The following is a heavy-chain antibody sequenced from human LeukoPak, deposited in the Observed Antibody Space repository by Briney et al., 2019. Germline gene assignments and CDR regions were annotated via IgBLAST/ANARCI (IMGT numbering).Heavy chain of an antibody. D-gene: IGHD2-2*01. V-gene: IGHV3-30-3*01. CDR1: GFTFSSYA. J-gene: IGHJ4*02. Sequence: PGGSLRLSCAASGFTFSSYAMHWVRQAPGKGLEWVAVISYDGSNKYYADSVKGRFTISRDNSKNTLNLQMNSLRAEDTAVYYCAGAIVVVPAASLDYWGQGTLVTVSS. CDR3: AGAIVVVPAASLDY. CDR2: ISYDGSNK.